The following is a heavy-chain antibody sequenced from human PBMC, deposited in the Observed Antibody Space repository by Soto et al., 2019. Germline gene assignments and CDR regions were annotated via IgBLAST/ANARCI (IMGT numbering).Heavy chain of an antibody. V-gene: IGHV3-23*01. Sequence: EVQLLESGGGLVQPGGSLRLSCAASGFTFSSYAMSWVRQAPGKGLEWVSAISGSGGSTYYADSVKGRFTISRDNSKNTLYLQMNSRRAEDTAGYDCAKVIAAAGTGYWFDPWGQGTLVTVSS. CDR2: ISGSGGST. CDR1: GFTFSSYA. D-gene: IGHD6-13*01. J-gene: IGHJ5*02. CDR3: AKVIAAAGTGYWFDP.